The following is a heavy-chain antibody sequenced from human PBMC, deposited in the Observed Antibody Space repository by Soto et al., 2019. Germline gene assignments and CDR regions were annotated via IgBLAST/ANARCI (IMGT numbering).Heavy chain of an antibody. Sequence: SETLSLTCTVSGGSITSSSYYWGWIRQPPGKGLEWIGSIYYSGSTYYNPSLKSRVTISVDTSKNQFSLKLSSVTAADTAVYYCARYGSGSSVWFDPWGQGTLVTVSS. V-gene: IGHV4-39*07. CDR2: IYYSGST. J-gene: IGHJ5*02. CDR3: ARYGSGSSVWFDP. D-gene: IGHD3-10*01. CDR1: GGSITSSSYY.